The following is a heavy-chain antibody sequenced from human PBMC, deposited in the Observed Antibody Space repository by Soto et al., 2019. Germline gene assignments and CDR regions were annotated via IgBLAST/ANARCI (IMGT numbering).Heavy chain of an antibody. Sequence: KPSETLSLTCTVSGGSISSSSYYWGWIRQPPGKGLEWIGSIYYSGSTYYNPSLKSRVTISVDTSKNQFSLKLSSVTAADTAVYYCARTREYYDILTGQYYYFDYWGQGTLVTVSS. J-gene: IGHJ4*02. CDR3: ARTREYYDILTGQYYYFDY. CDR2: IYYSGST. CDR1: GGSISSSSYY. D-gene: IGHD3-9*01. V-gene: IGHV4-39*01.